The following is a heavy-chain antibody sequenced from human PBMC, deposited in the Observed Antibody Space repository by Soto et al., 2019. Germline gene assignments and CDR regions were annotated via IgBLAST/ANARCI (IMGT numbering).Heavy chain of an antibody. Sequence: ASVKVSCKASGYTFTTHGISWVRQAPGQGLEWMGWISTYNGNTNYAQKLQGRFTLTADTYTSTAYMELRSLRSDDTAVYYCARVGLDCSGGSCYYAYYFDYWGQ. CDR1: GYTFTTHG. CDR2: ISTYNGNT. D-gene: IGHD2-15*01. J-gene: IGHJ4*01. CDR3: ARVGLDCSGGSCYYAYYFDY. V-gene: IGHV1-18*01.